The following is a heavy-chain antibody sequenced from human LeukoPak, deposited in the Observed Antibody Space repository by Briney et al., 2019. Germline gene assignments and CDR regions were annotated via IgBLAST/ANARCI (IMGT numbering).Heavy chain of an antibody. CDR1: GGSISSYY. CDR2: IYTSGST. V-gene: IGHV4-4*07. D-gene: IGHD2-2*01. Sequence: SSETLSLTCTVSGGSISSYYWSWIRQPAGKGLEWIGRIYTSGSTKYNPSLKSRVTMSVDTSKNQFSLKLSSVPAADTAVYYCARGTSFYYYYMDVWGKGTTVTVSS. CDR3: ARGTSFYYYYMDV. J-gene: IGHJ6*03.